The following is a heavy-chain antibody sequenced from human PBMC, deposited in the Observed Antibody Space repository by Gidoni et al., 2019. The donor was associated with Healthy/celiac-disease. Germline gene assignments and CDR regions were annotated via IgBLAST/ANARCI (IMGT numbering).Heavy chain of an antibody. D-gene: IGHD1-1*01. J-gene: IGHJ6*02. Sequence: EVQLVESGGGLVQPGGSLKLSCAASGFTFSGSAMHWVRQASGKGLEWVGRIRSKANSYATAYAASVKGRFTISRDDSKNTAYLQMNSLKTEDTAVYYCTRLERDYYYGMDVWGQGTTVTVSS. CDR2: IRSKANSYAT. CDR1: GFTFSGSA. CDR3: TRLERDYYYGMDV. V-gene: IGHV3-73*02.